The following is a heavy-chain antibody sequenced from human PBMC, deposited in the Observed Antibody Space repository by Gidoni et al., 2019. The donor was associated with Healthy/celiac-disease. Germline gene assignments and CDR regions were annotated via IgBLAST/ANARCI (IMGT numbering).Heavy chain of an antibody. CDR1: GFTFDDYT. D-gene: IGHD2-15*01. J-gene: IGHJ6*04. CDR2: ISWDGGST. V-gene: IGHV3-43*01. Sequence: EVQLVESGGVVVQPGVSLGLSCAASGFTFDDYTMHWVRQAPGKGLEWVSLISWDGGSTYYADSVKGRFTISRDNSKNSLYLQMNSLRTEDTALYYCLVLGRVWGKGTTVTVSS. CDR3: LVLGRV.